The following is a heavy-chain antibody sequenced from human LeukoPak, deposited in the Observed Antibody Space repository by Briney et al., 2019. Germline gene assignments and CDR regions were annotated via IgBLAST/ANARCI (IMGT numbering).Heavy chain of an antibody. V-gene: IGHV4-4*07. CDR2: IYTSGST. CDR3: ARGGYSYGLGYFDY. Sequence: SETLSLTCTVSGGSISSYYWSWIRQPAGKGLEWIGRIYTSGSTNYNPSLKSRVTMSVDTSRNQFSLKLSSVTAADTAVYYCARGGYSYGLGYFDYWGQGTLVTVSS. CDR1: GGSISSYY. J-gene: IGHJ4*02. D-gene: IGHD5-18*01.